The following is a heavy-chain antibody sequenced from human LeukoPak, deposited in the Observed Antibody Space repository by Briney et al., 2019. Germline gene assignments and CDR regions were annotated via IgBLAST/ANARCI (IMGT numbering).Heavy chain of an antibody. CDR2: IYSGGST. V-gene: IGHV3-53*01. D-gene: IGHD3-22*01. CDR1: GFTVSSNY. J-gene: IGHJ4*02. Sequence: GGSLRLSCAASGFTVSSNYMSWVRQAPGKGLEWVSVIYSGGSTYYADSVQGRFTISRDASKNTLFLQMNSLRADDTAVYYCARKTDSSGSGDYWGQGTLVTVSS. CDR3: ARKTDSSGSGDY.